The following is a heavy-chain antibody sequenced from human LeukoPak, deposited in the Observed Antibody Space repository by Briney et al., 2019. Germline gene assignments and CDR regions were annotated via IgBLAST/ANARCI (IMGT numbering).Heavy chain of an antibody. J-gene: IGHJ5*02. Sequence: PSQTLSLTCTVSGGSISSGVYYWSWIRQHPGKGLEWIGYIYHSGSTYYNPSLKSRVSISLDTSKNQFSLKLSSVTAADTAIFYCARGDYYTGGGRNWFDPWSQGTLVTVSS. CDR3: ARGDYYTGGGRNWFDP. CDR1: GGSISSGVYY. D-gene: IGHD3-16*01. V-gene: IGHV4-31*03. CDR2: IYHSGST.